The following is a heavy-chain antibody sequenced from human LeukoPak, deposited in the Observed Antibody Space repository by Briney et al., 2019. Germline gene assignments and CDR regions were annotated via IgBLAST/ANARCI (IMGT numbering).Heavy chain of an antibody. J-gene: IGHJ4*02. D-gene: IGHD3-22*01. CDR3: ARRWPDSSGYYLFDY. CDR1: GGTFSSHG. V-gene: IGHV1-69*05. Sequence: GASVKVSCKGSGGTFSSHGFSWVRQAPGQGLEWMGGIIPIFGTTNYAQKFQGRVTITTDASTSTAYMELSSLRSEDTAVYYCARRWPDSSGYYLFDYWGQGTLVTVSS. CDR2: IIPIFGTT.